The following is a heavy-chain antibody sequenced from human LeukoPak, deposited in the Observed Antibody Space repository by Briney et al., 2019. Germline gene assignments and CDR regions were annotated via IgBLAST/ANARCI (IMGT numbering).Heavy chain of an antibody. CDR2: IYTSGST. J-gene: IGHJ3*02. Sequence: SETLSLTCTVSGGSISSGSYYWSWIRQPAGKGLEWIGRIYTSGSTNYNPSLKSRVIISVDTSKNQFSLKLSSVTAADTAVYYCAREPDSKAGAFDIWGQGTMVTVSS. CDR3: AREPDSKAGAFDI. D-gene: IGHD2-21*01. CDR1: GGSISSGSYY. V-gene: IGHV4-61*02.